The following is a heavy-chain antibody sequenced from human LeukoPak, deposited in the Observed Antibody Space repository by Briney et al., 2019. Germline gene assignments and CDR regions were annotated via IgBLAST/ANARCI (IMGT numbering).Heavy chain of an antibody. Sequence: SQTLSLTCAISGDSVSSNCAAWNWIRQSPSRGLEWLGRTYFRSKWYNDYAVSVKSRIIINADTSKNHFSLQLNSVTPEDTAVYFCARNGIGTTYDAFGIWGQGTMVTVSS. CDR2: TYFRSKWYN. V-gene: IGHV6-1*01. J-gene: IGHJ3*02. CDR1: GDSVSSNCAA. D-gene: IGHD1-1*01. CDR3: ARNGIGTTYDAFGI.